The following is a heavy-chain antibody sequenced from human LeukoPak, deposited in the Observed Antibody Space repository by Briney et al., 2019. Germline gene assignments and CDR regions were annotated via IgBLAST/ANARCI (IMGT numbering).Heavy chain of an antibody. CDR1: GYTFTDYY. J-gene: IGHJ4*02. CDR2: VDPEDGET. CDR3: ARGSRLCSSTSCHFDY. V-gene: IGHV1-69-2*01. Sequence: VASVKVSCKVSGYTFTDYYMHWVQQAPGKGLEWMGLVDPEDGETIYAEKFQGRVTITADTSTDTAYMELSSLRSEDTAVYYCARGSRLCSSTSCHFDYWGQGTLVTVSS. D-gene: IGHD2-2*01.